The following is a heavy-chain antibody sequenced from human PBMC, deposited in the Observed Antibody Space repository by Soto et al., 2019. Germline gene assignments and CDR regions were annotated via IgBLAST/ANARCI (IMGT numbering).Heavy chain of an antibody. Sequence: VQLLESGGGLVQPGGSLRLSCEASGFTFSNYDMAWVRQTPGEGPEWVSTIGGGDDIFYAESVKGRFIISRDDSRSTMYLQMDNLRVEDTAIYICAKDSVSYNCIYDAFDVWGQGTVVTVSP. CDR1: GFTFSNYD. CDR2: IGGGDDI. CDR3: AKDSVSYNCIYDAFDV. J-gene: IGHJ3*01. D-gene: IGHD5-12*01. V-gene: IGHV3-23*01.